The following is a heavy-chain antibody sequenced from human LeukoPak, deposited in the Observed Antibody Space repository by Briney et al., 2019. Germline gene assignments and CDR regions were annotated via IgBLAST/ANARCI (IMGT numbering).Heavy chain of an antibody. CDR1: GFTFSSYA. D-gene: IGHD1-26*01. V-gene: IGHV3-30*04. Sequence: GRSLRLSCAASGFTFSSYAMHWVRQAPGKGLEWVAVISYDGSNKYYADSVKGRFTTSRDNSKNTLYLQMNSLRAEDTAVYYCARVIAGVAKAYYYYMDVWGKGTTVTVSS. CDR3: ARVIAGVAKAYYYYMDV. CDR2: ISYDGSNK. J-gene: IGHJ6*03.